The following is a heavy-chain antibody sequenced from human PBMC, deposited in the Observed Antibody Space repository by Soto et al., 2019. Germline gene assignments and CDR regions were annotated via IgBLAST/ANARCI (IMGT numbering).Heavy chain of an antibody. Sequence: HIRSVSGGYIINSTYYWGWIRQTPGKGLEWIGSIYYSGSTHYNPSLKSRVTISLDTSKNQFSLRLNSVTSADTAVYYCARGVYLSLVRTGWFDPWGQGTLVTVSS. D-gene: IGHD3-10*01. CDR2: IYYSGST. V-gene: IGHV4-39*07. CDR3: ARGVYLSLVRTGWFDP. CDR1: GGYIINSTYY. J-gene: IGHJ5*02.